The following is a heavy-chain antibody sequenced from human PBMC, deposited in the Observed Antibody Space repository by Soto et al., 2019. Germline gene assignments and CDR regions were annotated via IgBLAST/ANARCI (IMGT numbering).Heavy chain of an antibody. CDR3: AKGVGAYLYYYYYGMDV. V-gene: IGHV3-30*18. CDR2: ISYDGSNK. CDR1: GFTFSSYG. Sequence: QVQLVESGGGVVQPGRSLRLSCAASGFTFSSYGMHWVRQAPGKGLEWVAVISYDGSNKYYADSVKGRFTISRDNSKNTLYLQMNSLRAEDTAVYYCAKGVGAYLYYYYYGMDVWGQGTTVTVSS. D-gene: IGHD1-26*01. J-gene: IGHJ6*02.